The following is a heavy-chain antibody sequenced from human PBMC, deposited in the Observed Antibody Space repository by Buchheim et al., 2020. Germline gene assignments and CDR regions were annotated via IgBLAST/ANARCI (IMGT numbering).Heavy chain of an antibody. J-gene: IGHJ6*02. Sequence: EVQLVESGGGLVQPGGSLRLSCAASGFTVSSNYMSWVRQAPGKGLEWVSVIYSGGSTYYADSVKGRFTISRDNSKNTMYLKMNSLRAEDTAVYYCARGYQLPYYYYYGMDVWGQGTT. CDR3: ARGYQLPYYYYYGMDV. D-gene: IGHD2-2*01. CDR1: GFTVSSNY. V-gene: IGHV3-66*01. CDR2: IYSGGST.